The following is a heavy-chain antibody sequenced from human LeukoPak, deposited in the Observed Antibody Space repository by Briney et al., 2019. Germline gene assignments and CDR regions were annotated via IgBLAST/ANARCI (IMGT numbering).Heavy chain of an antibody. CDR1: GFTFSTYG. V-gene: IGHV3-30*02. J-gene: IGHJ4*02. Sequence: GGSLRLSCAASGFTFSTYGMHWVRQAPGKGLEWVAFIRYDGSNKYYADSVKGRFTISRDNSKNTLYLQMNSLRAEDTAVYYCARVMGRYCSSTSCYVDYWGQGTLVTVSS. CDR2: IRYDGSNK. CDR3: ARVMGRYCSSTSCYVDY. D-gene: IGHD2-2*01.